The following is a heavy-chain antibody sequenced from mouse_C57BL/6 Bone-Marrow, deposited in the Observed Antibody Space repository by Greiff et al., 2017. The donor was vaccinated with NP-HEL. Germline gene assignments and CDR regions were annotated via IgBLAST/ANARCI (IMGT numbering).Heavy chain of an antibody. V-gene: IGHV1-64*01. CDR3: SYDYYFSGFAY. D-gene: IGHD2-4*01. CDR2: IHPNSGST. Sequence: VQLQQPGAELVKPGASVKLSCKASGYTFTSDWMHLVKQRPAQGLEWIGMIHPNSGSTNYNEKFKSKATLTVDKSSSTAYMQVSSLTSEDSAVYYCSYDYYFSGFAYWGQGTLVTFAA. CDR1: GYTFTSDW. J-gene: IGHJ3*01.